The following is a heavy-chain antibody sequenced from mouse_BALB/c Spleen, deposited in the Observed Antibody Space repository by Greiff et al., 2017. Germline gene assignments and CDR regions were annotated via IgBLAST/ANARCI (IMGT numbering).Heavy chain of an antibody. V-gene: IGHV7-1*02. Sequence: EVQVVESGGGLVQPGGSLRLSCATSGFTFSDFYMEWVRQPPGKGLEWIAASRNKANDYTTEYSASVKGRFIVSRDTSQSILYLQMNALRAEDTASVYCARDAPYYGYAMDYWGQGTSVTVSA. CDR1: GFTFSDFY. CDR3: ARDAPYYGYAMDY. CDR2: SRNKANDYTT. D-gene: IGHD2-10*01. J-gene: IGHJ4*01.